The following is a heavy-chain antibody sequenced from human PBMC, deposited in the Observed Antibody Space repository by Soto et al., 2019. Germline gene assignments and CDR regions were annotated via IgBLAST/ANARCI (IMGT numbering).Heavy chain of an antibody. D-gene: IGHD4-4*01. CDR1: GFTFSSYA. CDR2: ISYDGSNK. Sequence: QVQLVESGGGVVQPGRSLRLSCAASGFTFSSYAMHWVRQAPGKGLEWVAVISYDGSNKYYADSVKGRFTIYRYNSKNPLYLQMHRLRAEDTAVYYCARGRPFVTTSMAEGLYGMDVWGQGTTVTVSS. V-gene: IGHV3-30-3*01. CDR3: ARGRPFVTTSMAEGLYGMDV. J-gene: IGHJ6*02.